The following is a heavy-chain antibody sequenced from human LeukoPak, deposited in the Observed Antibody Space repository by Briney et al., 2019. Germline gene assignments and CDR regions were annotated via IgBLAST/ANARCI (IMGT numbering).Heavy chain of an antibody. D-gene: IGHD4-23*01. V-gene: IGHV3-53*01. J-gene: IGHJ4*02. Sequence: GGSLRLSCAASGFAVSNNYVSWVRQAPGKGLEWVSLIHGGGTTYYADSVKGRFTISTDTSQNTVYLQTNSLRAEDTAVYYCARAPYYGGNGGQWGRGTLVTVSS. CDR3: ARAPYYGGNGGQ. CDR2: IHGGGTT. CDR1: GFAVSNNY.